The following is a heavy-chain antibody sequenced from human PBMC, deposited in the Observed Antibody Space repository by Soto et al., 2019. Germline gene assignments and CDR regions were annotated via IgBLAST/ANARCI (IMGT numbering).Heavy chain of an antibody. CDR2: ISGSGSNP. J-gene: IGHJ4*02. V-gene: IGHV3-23*01. CDR1: GFTFSSYA. CDR3: AKPASMTIRDGFDH. Sequence: EVQVLESGGGLVQPGGSLRLSCAASGFTFSSYAMSWVRQAPGQGLEWVSAISGSGSNPYYADSVKGRFTISRDNSKNPRYLQINSLRAEDTALYYCAKPASMTIRDGFDHWAREPWSPSPQ. D-gene: IGHD4-17*01.